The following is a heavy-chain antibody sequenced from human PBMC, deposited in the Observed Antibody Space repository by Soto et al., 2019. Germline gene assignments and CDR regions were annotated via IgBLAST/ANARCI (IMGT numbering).Heavy chain of an antibody. D-gene: IGHD3-10*01. CDR1: GFTFSSYG. V-gene: IGHV3-30*03. J-gene: IGHJ4*02. Sequence: QVQLVESGGGVVQPGRSLRLSCAASGFTFSSYGMHWVRQAPGKGLEWVAVISYDGSNKYYADSVKGRFTISRDNSKNTLNLQMNSLRAEDMAVYYCAPWFGAFDYWGQGTLVTVSS. CDR2: ISYDGSNK. CDR3: APWFGAFDY.